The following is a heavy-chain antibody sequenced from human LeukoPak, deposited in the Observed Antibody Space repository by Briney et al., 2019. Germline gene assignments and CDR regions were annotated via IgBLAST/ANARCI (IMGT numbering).Heavy chain of an antibody. CDR3: ARVEMATQIPYYFDY. Sequence: GASVKVSCKASGYTFTSYYMHWVRQAPGQGLEWMGIINPSGGSTSYAQKFRGRVTLTRDTSTSTVYMELSSLRSEDTAVYYCARVEMATQIPYYFDYWGQGTLVTVSS. V-gene: IGHV1-46*01. CDR1: GYTFTSYY. D-gene: IGHD5-24*01. CDR2: INPSGGST. J-gene: IGHJ4*02.